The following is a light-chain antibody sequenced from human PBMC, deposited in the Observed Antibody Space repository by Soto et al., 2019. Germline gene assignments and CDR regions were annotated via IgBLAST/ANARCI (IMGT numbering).Light chain of an antibody. CDR2: GAS. V-gene: IGKV3-20*01. Sequence: EIVLTQSPGTLSLSPGERATLSFRASQSVGSKLAWYRQTPGQAPRLLIYGASTRATDTPARFSGSGAGTDFTLTISRVEPADFALYYCQQYGSSFATFGQGTQVE. CDR1: QSVGSK. J-gene: IGKJ1*01. CDR3: QQYGSSFAT.